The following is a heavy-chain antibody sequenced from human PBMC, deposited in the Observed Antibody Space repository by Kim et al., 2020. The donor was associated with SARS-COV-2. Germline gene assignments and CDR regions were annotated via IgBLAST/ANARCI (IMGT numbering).Heavy chain of an antibody. Sequence: SETLSLTCAVYGGSFSGYYWSWIRQPPGKGLEWIGEINHSGSTNYNPSLKSRVTISVDTSKNQFSLKLSSVTAADTAVYYCARRGTGYYGSGRKPYYFDYWGQGTLVTVSS. J-gene: IGHJ4*02. CDR2: INHSGST. D-gene: IGHD3-10*01. CDR3: ARRGTGYYGSGRKPYYFDY. V-gene: IGHV4-34*01. CDR1: GGSFSGYY.